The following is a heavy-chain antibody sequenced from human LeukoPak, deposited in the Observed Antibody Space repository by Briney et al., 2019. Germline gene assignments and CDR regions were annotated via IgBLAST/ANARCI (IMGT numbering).Heavy chain of an antibody. CDR3: ARFSSSSGGFDY. Sequence: AGSLRLSCAASGFTFSDYYMSWIRQAPGKGLEWVSYISSSGSIIYYADSVKGRFTISRDNAKNSLHLQMTSLRAEDTAVYYCARFSSSSGGFDYWGQGTLVTVSS. D-gene: IGHD6-6*01. CDR2: ISSSGSII. V-gene: IGHV3-11*04. CDR1: GFTFSDYY. J-gene: IGHJ4*02.